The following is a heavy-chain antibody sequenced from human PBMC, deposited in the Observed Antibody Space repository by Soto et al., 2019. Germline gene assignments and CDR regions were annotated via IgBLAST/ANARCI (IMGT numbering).Heavy chain of an antibody. CDR2: IYCSGST. D-gene: IGHD6-13*01. CDR1: GGSISSYY. J-gene: IGHJ4*02. Sequence: SETLSLTCTVSGGSISSYYWSWIRQPPGKGLEWIGYIYCSGSTNYNPSLKSRVTISVDTSKNQFSLKLSSVTAADTAVYYCARVQSNSSSWRFDYWDQGTLVTAPQ. CDR3: ARVQSNSSSWRFDY. V-gene: IGHV4-59*01.